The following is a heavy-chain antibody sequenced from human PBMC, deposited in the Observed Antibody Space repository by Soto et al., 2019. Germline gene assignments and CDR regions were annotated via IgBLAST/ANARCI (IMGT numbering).Heavy chain of an antibody. V-gene: IGHV3-23*01. CDR3: AKDLNIAVAGNGDWFDP. J-gene: IGHJ5*02. Sequence: GGSLRLSCAASGFTFSSYAMSWVRQAPGKGLEWVSAISGSGGSTYYADSVKGRFTISRDNSKNTLYLQMNSLRAEDTAVYYCAKDLNIAVAGNGDWFDPWGQGTLVTVSS. CDR1: GFTFSSYA. D-gene: IGHD6-19*01. CDR2: ISGSGGST.